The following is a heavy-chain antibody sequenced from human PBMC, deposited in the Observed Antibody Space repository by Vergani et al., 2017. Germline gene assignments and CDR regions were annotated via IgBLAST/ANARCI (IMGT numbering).Heavy chain of an antibody. Sequence: QVTLKESGPVVVKPTETLTLTCTVSGFSLTNPRLCVSWIRQSPGKALEWLAHIFSTGATSYTTSLRNRLTISRDTSKSQVVLSLANVGPVDTDTYFCARIPIMAMSDKYFYHTGFDLWGQGTTVTVSS. CDR2: IFSTGAT. J-gene: IGHJ6*02. CDR1: GFSLTNPRLC. V-gene: IGHV2-26*01. D-gene: IGHD2/OR15-2a*01. CDR3: ARIPIMAMSDKYFYHTGFDL.